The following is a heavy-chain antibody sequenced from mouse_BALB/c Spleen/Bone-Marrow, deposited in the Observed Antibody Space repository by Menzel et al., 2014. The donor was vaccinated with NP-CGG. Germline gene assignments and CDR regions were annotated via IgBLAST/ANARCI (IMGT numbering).Heavy chain of an antibody. V-gene: IGHV5-12-1*01. CDR1: GFAFSSYD. J-gene: IGHJ4*01. D-gene: IGHD1-1*01. CDR2: ISSGGGST. CDR3: ARPLYYYGSSPFYAMDY. Sequence: EVNVVESGGGLVKPGGSLKLSCAASGFAFSSYDMSWVRQTPEKRLEWVAYISSGGGSTYYPDTVKGRFTISRDNAKNTLYLQMSSLESEDTAMYYCARPLYYYGSSPFYAMDYWGQGTSVTVSS.